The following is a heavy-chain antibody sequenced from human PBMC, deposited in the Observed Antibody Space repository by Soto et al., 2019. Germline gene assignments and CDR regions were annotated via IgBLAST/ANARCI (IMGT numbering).Heavy chain of an antibody. CDR3: AKGADSTGYYNFDY. CDR2: IYSGGST. J-gene: IGHJ4*02. V-gene: IGHV3-66*01. CDR1: GFTVSSNY. D-gene: IGHD3-22*01. Sequence: GGSLRLSCAASGFTVSSNYMSWVRQAPGKGLEWVSVIYSGGSTYYADSVKGRFTISRDNSKNTLYLQMNSLRAEDTAVYYCAKGADSTGYYNFDYWGQGTLVTVSS.